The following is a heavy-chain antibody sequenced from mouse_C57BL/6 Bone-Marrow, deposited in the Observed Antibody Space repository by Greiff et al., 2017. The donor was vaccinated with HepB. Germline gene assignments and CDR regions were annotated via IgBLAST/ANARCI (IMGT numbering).Heavy chain of an antibody. V-gene: IGHV1-82*01. CDR1: GYAFSSSW. CDR3: AREDYYGSSPHFDY. CDR2: IYPGDGDT. J-gene: IGHJ2*01. D-gene: IGHD1-1*01. Sequence: VKLQESGPELVKPGASVKISCKASGYAFSSSWMNWVKQRPGKGLEWIGRIYPGDGDTNYNGKFKGKATLTADKSSSTAYMQLSSLTSEDSAVYFCAREDYYGSSPHFDYWGQGTTLTVSS.